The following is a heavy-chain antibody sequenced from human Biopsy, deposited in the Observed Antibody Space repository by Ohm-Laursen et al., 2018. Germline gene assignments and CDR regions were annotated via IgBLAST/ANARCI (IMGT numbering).Heavy chain of an antibody. J-gene: IGHJ4*02. D-gene: IGHD2-21*02. CDR2: IDGSGSST. CDR1: GFTFSSYA. Sequence: GSLRLSCTASGFTFSSYAMTWVRQAPGKGLEWVSGIDGSGSSTYYADSVKGRFTISRDNSKNTLYLQMNSLRAEDTAVYYCAESDWIYYFDYWGQGTLVTVSS. V-gene: IGHV3-23*05. CDR3: AESDWIYYFDY.